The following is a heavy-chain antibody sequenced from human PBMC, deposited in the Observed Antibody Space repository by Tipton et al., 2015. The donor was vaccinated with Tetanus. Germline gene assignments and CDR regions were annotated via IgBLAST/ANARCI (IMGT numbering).Heavy chain of an antibody. V-gene: IGHV1-18*01. J-gene: IGHJ4*02. CDR2: ISGYNGNT. CDR3: ARDQLDH. Sequence: QLVQSGGEVKKPGASVKVSCKASGYTFTSYAVTWVRQAPGQGLEWMGWISGYNGNTNFTQKFQGRLTMTRDTSTSTAYMELRSLRSDDTAVYSCARDQLDHWGQGTLVTVSS. CDR1: GYTFTSYA.